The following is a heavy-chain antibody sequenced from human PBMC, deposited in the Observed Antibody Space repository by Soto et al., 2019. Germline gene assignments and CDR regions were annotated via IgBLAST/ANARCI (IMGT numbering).Heavy chain of an antibody. Sequence: GGSLILSCAASGFTFSSYAMGWVRQAPGKGLEWVSAISGSGGSTYYADSVKGRFTISRDNSKSTLYLQMNSLRAEDTAVYYCASNNYYDFWSGYYRSYYYYYMDVWGKGTTVTVSS. V-gene: IGHV3-23*01. CDR2: ISGSGGST. J-gene: IGHJ6*03. CDR1: GFTFSSYA. D-gene: IGHD3-3*01. CDR3: ASNNYYDFWSGYYRSYYYYYMDV.